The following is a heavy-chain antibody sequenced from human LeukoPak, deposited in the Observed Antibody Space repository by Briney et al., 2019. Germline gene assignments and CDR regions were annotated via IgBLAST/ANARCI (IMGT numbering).Heavy chain of an antibody. CDR2: IYYSGSI. J-gene: IGHJ4*02. CDR3: ARENPSGYYNRPIDY. Sequence: SETLSLTCTVSGASISSYYWSWIRQPPGKGLEWIGDIYYSGSIKCNPSLKSRVTMSVDTSKNQFSLKLSSVTAADTAIYYCARENPSGYYNRPIDYWGQGTLVTVSS. V-gene: IGHV4-59*01. D-gene: IGHD3-22*01. CDR1: GASISSYY.